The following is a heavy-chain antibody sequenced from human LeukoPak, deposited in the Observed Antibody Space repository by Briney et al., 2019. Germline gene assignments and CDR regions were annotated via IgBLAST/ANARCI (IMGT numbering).Heavy chain of an antibody. CDR2: ISGSGGST. V-gene: IGHV3-23*01. J-gene: IGHJ4*02. D-gene: IGHD4-11*01. Sequence: PGGSLRLSCAASGFTFSSYAMSWVRQAPGKGLEWVSAISGSGGSTYYADSVKGRFTISRDNSKNTLYLQMNSLRAEDTAVYYCAKGGFDTVTSFDYWGQRTLVTVSS. CDR3: AKGGFDTVTSFDY. CDR1: GFTFSSYA.